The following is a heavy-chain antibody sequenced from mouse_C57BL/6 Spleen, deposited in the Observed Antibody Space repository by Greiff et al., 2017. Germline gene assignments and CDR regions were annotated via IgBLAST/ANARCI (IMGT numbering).Heavy chain of an antibody. CDR3: ARLWDSSLAY. V-gene: IGHV1-64*01. D-gene: IGHD4-1*01. Sequence: QVQLQQPGAELVKPGASVKLSCKASGYTFTSYWMHWVKQRPGQGLEWIGMIHPNSGSTNYNEKFKSKATLTVDKSSSTAYMQRSSLTSEDSAVYYCARLWDSSLAYWGQGTLVTVAA. J-gene: IGHJ3*01. CDR2: IHPNSGST. CDR1: GYTFTSYW.